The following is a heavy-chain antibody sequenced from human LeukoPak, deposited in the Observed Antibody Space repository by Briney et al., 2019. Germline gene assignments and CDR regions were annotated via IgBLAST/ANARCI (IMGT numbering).Heavy chain of an antibody. CDR1: GNYW. CDR3: AKDMAPSPVPAAIRTYYYYGMDV. J-gene: IGHJ6*02. CDR2: IHRDDKT. V-gene: IGHV3-53*05. D-gene: IGHD2-2*02. Sequence: GGSLRLSCAASGNYWMHWVRQAPGKGLEWVSFIHRDDKTYYADSVKGRFTMSRDNSKNTLYLQMNSLRAEDTALYYCAKDMAPSPVPAAIRTYYYYGMDVWGQGTTVTVSS.